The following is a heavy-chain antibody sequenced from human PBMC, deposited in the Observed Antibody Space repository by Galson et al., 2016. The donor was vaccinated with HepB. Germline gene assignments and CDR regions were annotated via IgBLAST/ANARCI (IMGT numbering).Heavy chain of an antibody. V-gene: IGHV4-34*01. CDR2: VPSSGST. J-gene: IGHJ5*02. D-gene: IGHD2-15*01. Sequence: ETLSLTCALYGGSFSDYHWSWIRQSPGKGLEWIGRVPSSGSTDYIPSLKSRVTISIDTSKNQFSLRWTSVTAADTSTYYCARQLPYCSGGSCYSGWFDPWGRGTLVTVSS. CDR1: GGSFSDYH. CDR3: ARQLPYCSGGSCYSGWFDP.